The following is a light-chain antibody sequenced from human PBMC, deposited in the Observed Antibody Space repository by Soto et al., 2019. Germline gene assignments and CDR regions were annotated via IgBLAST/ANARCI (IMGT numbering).Light chain of an antibody. CDR1: HSVSTW. J-gene: IGKJ1*01. CDR2: DAS. Sequence: DIQMTQYPSSLSASVGDRVTITCRASHSVSTWLAWYQQRPGKPPKLLIYDASSLQSGVPSKFSGGGSGTEFTLTISSLQPDDFATYYCQPYYNFCTFGQGTMLDI. V-gene: IGKV1-5*01. CDR3: QPYYNFCT.